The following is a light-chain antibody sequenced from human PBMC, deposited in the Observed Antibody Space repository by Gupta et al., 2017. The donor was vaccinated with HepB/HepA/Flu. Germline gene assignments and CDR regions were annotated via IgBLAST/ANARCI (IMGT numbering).Light chain of an antibody. J-gene: IGKJ1*01. CDR3: LQDYTYTRT. CDR2: GAS. CDR1: LDIRND. Sequence: AIQMTQSPSSLSASLGDRVTITCRASLDIRNDLGWYQQKPGKAPKLLIYGASTLQSGVPSRFNGGGSGTDFTLIISSLQPEDFATYYCLQDYTYTRTFGQGTKLEIK. V-gene: IGKV1-6*01.